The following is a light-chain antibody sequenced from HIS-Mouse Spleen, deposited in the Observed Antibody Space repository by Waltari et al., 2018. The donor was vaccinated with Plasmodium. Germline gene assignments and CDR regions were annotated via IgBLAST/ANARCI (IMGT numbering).Light chain of an antibody. V-gene: IGLV3-1*01. J-gene: IGLJ2*01. CDR3: QAWDSSTVV. Sequence: SYELTQPPSVSVSPGQTASITCSGDKLGYKYACWYHQKPGQSPVLVIYQDSKRPSGIPERFSGSNAGNTATLTISGTQAMDGADYYCQAWDSSTVVFGGGTKLTVL. CDR1: KLGYKY. CDR2: QDS.